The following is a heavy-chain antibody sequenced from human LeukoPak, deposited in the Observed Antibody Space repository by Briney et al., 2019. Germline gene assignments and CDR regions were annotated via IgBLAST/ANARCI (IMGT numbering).Heavy chain of an antibody. J-gene: IGHJ3*02. V-gene: IGHV3-23*01. D-gene: IGHD6-19*01. CDR1: GFAFSSYD. CDR2: ISGTGDNS. CDR3: AFPAHHWLVRGAFDI. Sequence: GGSLRLSCAASGFAFSSYDMNWVRQAGGKGLEWVSQISGTGDNSDYADSVKGRFTISRDNSKRTLYLQLNNLRVEDTAIYYCAFPAHHWLVRGAFDIWGQGTVVTVSS.